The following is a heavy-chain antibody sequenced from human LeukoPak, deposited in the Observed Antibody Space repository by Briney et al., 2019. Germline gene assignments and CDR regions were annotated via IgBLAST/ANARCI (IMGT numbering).Heavy chain of an antibody. D-gene: IGHD4-17*01. CDR2: ISGSDGST. CDR1: GFAFSSYA. J-gene: IGHJ4*02. CDR3: AKRLWVGDYGWYFDY. V-gene: IGHV3-23*01. Sequence: QPGGSLRLSCAASGFAFSSYAMSWVRQTPGKGLECVSSISGSDGSTYYADSVKGRFTISRDNSKNTLFLQMNSLRAEDTAVYYCAKRLWVGDYGWYFDYWGQGTLVTVSS.